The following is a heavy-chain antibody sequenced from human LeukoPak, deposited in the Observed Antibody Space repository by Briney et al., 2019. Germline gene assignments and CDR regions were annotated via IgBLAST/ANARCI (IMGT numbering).Heavy chain of an antibody. CDR2: IYTSGST. V-gene: IGHV4-61*02. Sequence: SETLSLTCTVPGGSISSGSCYWSWIRQPAGKGLEWIGRIYTSGSTNYNPSLKSRVTISVDTSKNQFSLELSSVTAADTAVYYCARAFIAARPDYYYYGMDVWGQGTTVTVSS. J-gene: IGHJ6*02. D-gene: IGHD6-6*01. CDR1: GGSISSGSCY. CDR3: ARAFIAARPDYYYYGMDV.